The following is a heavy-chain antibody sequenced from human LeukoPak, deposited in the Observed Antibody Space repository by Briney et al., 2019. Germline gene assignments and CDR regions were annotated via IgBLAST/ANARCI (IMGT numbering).Heavy chain of an antibody. CDR3: AKRVLTFLDY. CDR2: ISYDGSNK. V-gene: IGHV3-30*18. Sequence: GALRLSCAGSGFTFRSYGMHWVRQAPGQGVEWVAVISYDGSNKYFADSVKGRFTISRDNSKNTLYLQMNSLRPEDTAVYYCAKRVLTFLDYWGQGTLVTVSS. J-gene: IGHJ4*02. D-gene: IGHD3-16*01. CDR1: GFTFRSYG.